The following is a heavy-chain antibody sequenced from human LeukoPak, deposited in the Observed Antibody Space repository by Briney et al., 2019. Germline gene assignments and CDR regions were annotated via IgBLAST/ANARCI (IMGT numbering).Heavy chain of an antibody. J-gene: IGHJ6*03. V-gene: IGHV3-23*01. Sequence: GGSLRLSCAASGFTFSSYGMGWVRQAPGKGLEWVSAISGSGGSTYYADSVKGRFTISRDNSKNTLYLQMNSLRAEDTAVYYCAKGRRASSSWYNYYYYYMDVWGKGTPVTISS. D-gene: IGHD6-13*01. CDR3: AKGRRASSSWYNYYYYYMDV. CDR1: GFTFSSYG. CDR2: ISGSGGST.